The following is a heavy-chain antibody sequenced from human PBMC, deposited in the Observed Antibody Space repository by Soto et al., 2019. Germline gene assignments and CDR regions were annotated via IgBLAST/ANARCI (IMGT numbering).Heavy chain of an antibody. V-gene: IGHV1-18*01. J-gene: IGHJ4*02. D-gene: IGHD3-10*01. CDR1: GNTFASHG. Sequence: QVQLVQSGPEVKKPGPSVKVSCKASGNTFASHGFSWVRQAPGQGLEWMGWISGFNGQTNYALKFQGRVTLTTDTATSTAYMELRSLRPDDTAVYFCARGDPRGVAVVRDYWGQGTLVTVSS. CDR2: ISGFNGQT. CDR3: ARGDPRGVAVVRDY.